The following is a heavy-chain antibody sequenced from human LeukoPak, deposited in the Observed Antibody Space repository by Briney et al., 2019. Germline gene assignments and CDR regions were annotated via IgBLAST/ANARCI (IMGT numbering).Heavy chain of an antibody. Sequence: PGGSLRLSCAASGFTFSTYAMSWAHQAPGKGLEWVSAIGGNGRNTYYADSARGRFTISRDDSKKTLYLQMHSLRAEDTAVYYCATGSLPVVAASFSDYWGQGTLVTVSS. CDR1: GFTFSTYA. CDR3: ATGSLPVVAASFSDY. D-gene: IGHD2-15*01. CDR2: IGGNGRNT. V-gene: IGHV3-23*01. J-gene: IGHJ4*02.